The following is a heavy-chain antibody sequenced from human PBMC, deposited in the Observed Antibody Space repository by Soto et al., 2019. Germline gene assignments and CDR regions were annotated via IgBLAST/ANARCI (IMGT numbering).Heavy chain of an antibody. V-gene: IGHV4-39*01. J-gene: IGHJ4*02. CDR3: ARHGDYYDSSGYYY. CDR2: IYYSGST. CDR1: GGSISSSSYY. D-gene: IGHD3-22*01. Sequence: SETLSLTCTVSGGSISSSSYYWGWIRQPPGKGLEWIGSIYYSGSTYYNPSHKSRVTISVDTSKNQFSLKLSSVTAADTAVYYCARHGDYYDSSGYYYWGQGTLVTVSS.